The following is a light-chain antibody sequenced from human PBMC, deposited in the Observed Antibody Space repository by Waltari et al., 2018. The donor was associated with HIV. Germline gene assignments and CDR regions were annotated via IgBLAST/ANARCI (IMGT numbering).Light chain of an antibody. J-gene: IGLJ3*02. V-gene: IGLV1-51*01. CDR3: GTWDSSLSAWV. CDR1: SSNIGNNH. Sequence: QSVLTQPPSVSAAPGQKVTISCSGSSSNIGNNHLTWYQQLPGTAPKLLIYDSNKRPSGIPDRFSGSKSGTSGTLAITGLQTGDEADYYCGTWDSSLSAWVFGGGTKLTVL. CDR2: DSN.